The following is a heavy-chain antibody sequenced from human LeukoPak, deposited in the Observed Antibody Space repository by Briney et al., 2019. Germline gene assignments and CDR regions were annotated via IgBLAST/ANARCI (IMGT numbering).Heavy chain of an antibody. CDR2: VYYTGST. J-gene: IGHJ4*02. Sequence: SETLSLTCTASGGSISSSGYYWGWIRQPPGKGLEWVGSVYYTGSTFYNPSLKSRVTTSVDTSKNHFSLNLSSVTAADTAVYYCARRGYDILTGYYYIDYWGQGTLVTVSS. CDR1: GGSISSSGYY. D-gene: IGHD3-9*01. V-gene: IGHV4-39*02. CDR3: ARRGYDILTGYYYIDY.